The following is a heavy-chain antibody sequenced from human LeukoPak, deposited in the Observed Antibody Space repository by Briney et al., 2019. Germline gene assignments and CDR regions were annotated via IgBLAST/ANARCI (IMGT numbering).Heavy chain of an antibody. CDR1: GFTFSSYA. V-gene: IGHV3-23*01. J-gene: IGHJ4*02. CDR3: AKDPGLEWLAFDY. CDR2: ISGSGGST. Sequence: GGSLRISCAASGFTFSSYAMSWVRQAPGKGLEWVSAISGSGGSTYYADSVKGRFTISRDNSKNTLYLQMNSLRAEDTAVYYCAKDPGLEWLAFDYWGQGTLVTVSS. D-gene: IGHD6-19*01.